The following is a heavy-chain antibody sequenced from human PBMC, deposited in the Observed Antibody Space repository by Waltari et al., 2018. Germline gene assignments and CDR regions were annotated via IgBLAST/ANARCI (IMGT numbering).Heavy chain of an antibody. CDR3: ASWAASGYYYYGMDV. CDR2: IIPILGIA. Sequence: QVQLVQSGAEVKKPGSSVKVSCKASGGTFSSYTISWVRQAPGQGLEWMGRIIPILGIANYAQKFQGRVTITADKSTSTAYMELSSLRSEDTAVYYCASWAASGYYYYGMDVWGQGTTVTVS. J-gene: IGHJ6*02. V-gene: IGHV1-69*02. D-gene: IGHD6-25*01. CDR1: GGTFSSYT.